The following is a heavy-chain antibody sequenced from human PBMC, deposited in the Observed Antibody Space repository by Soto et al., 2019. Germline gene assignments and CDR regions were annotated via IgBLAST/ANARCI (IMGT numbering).Heavy chain of an antibody. D-gene: IGHD4-17*01. V-gene: IGHV4-30-4*01. CDR2: IYYSGST. Sequence: PSETLSLTCTVSGGSISSGDYYWSWIRQPPGKGLEWIGYIYYSGSTYYNPSLKSRVTISVDTSKNQFSLKLSSVTAADTAVYYCARDGQQYGGLDYYYYGMDVWGQGTTVTVSS. CDR3: ARDGQQYGGLDYYYYGMDV. J-gene: IGHJ6*02. CDR1: GGSISSGDYY.